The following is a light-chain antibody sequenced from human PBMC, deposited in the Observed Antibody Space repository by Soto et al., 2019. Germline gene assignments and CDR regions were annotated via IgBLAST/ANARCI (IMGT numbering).Light chain of an antibody. J-gene: IGKJ5*01. Sequence: DIQMAQSTSTLSASVGARVTITCRASQTISTWLAWYQHKPGKAPNLLIYDASTLMSGVPSRFSGSGSGTEFTLTSSSLQPGDFATYYCQQSETYPLTFGQGTRLEI. V-gene: IGKV1-5*01. CDR1: QTISTW. CDR3: QQSETYPLT. CDR2: DAS.